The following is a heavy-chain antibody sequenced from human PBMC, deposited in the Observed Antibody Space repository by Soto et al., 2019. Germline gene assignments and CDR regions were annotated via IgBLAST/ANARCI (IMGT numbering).Heavy chain of an antibody. J-gene: IGHJ5*02. CDR3: TGDPRDSYDSSGSANWFDP. CDR2: IRSKTKSYAT. D-gene: IGHD3-22*01. Sequence: WVSRRLSCAAAGLPFNGSAIRCVRQPSGKGLVWLGRIRSKTKSYATAYAASVTGRFTISRDDSKNTAYLQMNSLKIEDTAVYSCTGDPRDSYDSSGSANWFDPCGQGTLVPVSS. V-gene: IGHV3-73*01. CDR1: GLPFNGSA.